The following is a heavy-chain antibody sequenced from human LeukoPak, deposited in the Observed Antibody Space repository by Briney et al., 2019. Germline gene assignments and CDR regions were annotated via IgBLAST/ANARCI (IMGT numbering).Heavy chain of an antibody. CDR1: GYTFTSYG. Sequence: GASVKVSCKASGYTFTSYGISWVRQAPGQGLERMGWISAYNGNTNYAQKFQGRVTMTRDTSISTAYMELSRLRSDDTAAYYCARGKTIAALVDDAFDIWGQGTMVTVSS. V-gene: IGHV1-18*01. CDR2: ISAYNGNT. D-gene: IGHD6-6*01. CDR3: ARGKTIAALVDDAFDI. J-gene: IGHJ3*02.